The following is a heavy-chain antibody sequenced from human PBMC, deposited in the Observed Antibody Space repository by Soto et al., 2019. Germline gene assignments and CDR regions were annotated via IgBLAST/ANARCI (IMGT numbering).Heavy chain of an antibody. CDR1: GGSIIGYY. V-gene: IGHV4-59*04. J-gene: IGHJ5*02. CDR2: IYYLGST. Sequence: SVTLSLSCSVSGGSIIGYYWSWIRQPSGKGLEWIGRIYYLGSTYYNPSLKSRVTMSVDTSKNQFSLRLRSVTAADTALYFCARHSLALRKNNCFDPWGQGIIVTVSS. CDR3: ARHSLALRKNNCFDP. D-gene: IGHD3-3*02.